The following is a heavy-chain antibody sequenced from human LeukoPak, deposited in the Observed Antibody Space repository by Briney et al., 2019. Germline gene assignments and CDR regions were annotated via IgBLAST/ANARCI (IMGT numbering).Heavy chain of an antibody. CDR2: VNHSGSA. CDR3: VRGLGHSSSDY. D-gene: IGHD6-6*01. V-gene: IGHV4-34*01. Sequence: SETLSLTCAVYGGSFSGYYWNWIRQPPGKGLEWIGEVNHSGSANYNPSLKSRVTMSVDTSKNQFSLKLSSVTAADTAVYYCVRGLGHSSSDYWGQGTLVIVSS. CDR1: GGSFSGYY. J-gene: IGHJ4*02.